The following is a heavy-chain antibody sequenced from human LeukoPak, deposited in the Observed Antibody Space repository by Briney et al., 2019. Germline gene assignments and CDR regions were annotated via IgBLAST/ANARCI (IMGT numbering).Heavy chain of an antibody. CDR2: INPNSGGT. J-gene: IGHJ5*02. CDR3: ARVGIYCSSTSCYPGDWFDP. D-gene: IGHD2-2*01. Sequence: ASVKVSCMASGYTFTVYYMHWVRQAPGQGLEWMGWINPNSGGTNYAQKFQGRVTVTRDTSISTAYMELSRLRSDDTAVYYCARVGIYCSSTSCYPGDWFDPWGQGTLVTVSS. CDR1: GYTFTVYY. V-gene: IGHV1-2*02.